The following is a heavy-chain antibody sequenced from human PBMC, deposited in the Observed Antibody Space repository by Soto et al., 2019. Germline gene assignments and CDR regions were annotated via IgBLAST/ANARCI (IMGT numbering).Heavy chain of an antibody. J-gene: IGHJ6*02. CDR3: ARARIVRGIIYYYGMDV. Sequence: QVQLQESGPGLVKSSQTLSLTCTVSGGSIRSDGNYWSWIRQHPGKGLEWIGYIYYSGSTNYNPSLMSQLTKSVDTSKNQFSLKLNSVTAADTAVYYCARARIVRGIIYYYGMDVWGQGTTVTVSS. CDR1: GGSIRSDGNY. V-gene: IGHV4-31*01. CDR2: IYYSGST. D-gene: IGHD3-10*02.